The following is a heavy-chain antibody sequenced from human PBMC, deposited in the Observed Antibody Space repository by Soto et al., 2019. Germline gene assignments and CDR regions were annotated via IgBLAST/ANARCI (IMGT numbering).Heavy chain of an antibody. Sequence: AGGSLRLSCKGSGFTFSSFAIQWVRQAPGKGLEWVAAISDDGTNKYTADSVKGRFTISRDNSRNTVYLQVNSLRIEDTAAYYCARRLTTTVTAMGYWGQGTPVTVSS. CDR1: GFTFSSFA. CDR3: ARRLTTTVTAMGY. J-gene: IGHJ4*02. CDR2: ISDDGTNK. V-gene: IGHV3-30*04. D-gene: IGHD2-21*02.